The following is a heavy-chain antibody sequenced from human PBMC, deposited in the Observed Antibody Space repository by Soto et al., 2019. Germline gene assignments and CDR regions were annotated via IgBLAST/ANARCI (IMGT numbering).Heavy chain of an antibody. Sequence: ASVKVSCKASGYTFTSYYMHWVRQAPGQGLEWMGIINPSGGSTSYAQKFQGRVTMTRDTSTSTVYMELSSLRSEGTAVYYCARDARRLSGSSSNAFDIWGQGTMVTVSS. D-gene: IGHD6-6*01. J-gene: IGHJ3*02. CDR3: ARDARRLSGSSSNAFDI. CDR2: INPSGGST. V-gene: IGHV1-46*03. CDR1: GYTFTSYY.